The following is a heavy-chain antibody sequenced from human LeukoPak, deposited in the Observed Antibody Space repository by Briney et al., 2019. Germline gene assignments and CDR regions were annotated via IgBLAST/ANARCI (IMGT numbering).Heavy chain of an antibody. CDR2: IYSGGST. CDR3: ARTLSEYDFWSGYSENYFDY. D-gene: IGHD3-3*01. J-gene: IGHJ4*02. Sequence: GGSLRLSCAASGFTVSSNYMSWVRQAPGKGLEWVSVIYSGGSTYYADSVKGRFTISRDNSKNTLYLQMNSLRAEDTAVYYCARTLSEYDFWSGYSENYFDYWGQGTLVTVSS. V-gene: IGHV3-53*01. CDR1: GFTVSSNY.